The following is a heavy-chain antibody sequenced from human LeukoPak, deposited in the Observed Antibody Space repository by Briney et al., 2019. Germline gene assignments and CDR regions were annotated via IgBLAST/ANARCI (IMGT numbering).Heavy chain of an antibody. Sequence: SETLSLTCTVSGGSVSSGSYYWSWIRQPPGKGLEWFGYIYYSGSTNYNPSLKSRVTISVDTSKNQFSLKLSSVTAADTAVYYCAREYVGTVAATPFEANWFDPWGQGTLVTVSS. CDR3: AREYVGTVAATPFEANWFDP. CDR2: IYYSGST. D-gene: IGHD2-15*01. J-gene: IGHJ5*02. V-gene: IGHV4-61*01. CDR1: GGSVSSGSYY.